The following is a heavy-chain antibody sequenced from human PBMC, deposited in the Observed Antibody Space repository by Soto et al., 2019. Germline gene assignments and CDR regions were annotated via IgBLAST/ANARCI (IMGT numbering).Heavy chain of an antibody. CDR1: GFTFDDYA. J-gene: IGHJ4*02. D-gene: IGHD3-3*01. CDR3: AKDLTCSGFGRGFDY. V-gene: IGHV3-9*01. CDR2: IGWNRGII. Sequence: EVQLVESGGHLVQPGRSLRLSCATSGFTFDDYAMHWVRRDPGKGLEWVSGIGWNRGIIGYADSVKGRFTISRDNAKNSLYLQMHSLRREDTALYYCAKDLTCSGFGRGFDYWGQGTLVTVSS.